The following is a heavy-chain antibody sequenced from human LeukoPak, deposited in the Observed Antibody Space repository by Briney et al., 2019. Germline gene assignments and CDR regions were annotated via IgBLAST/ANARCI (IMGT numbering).Heavy chain of an antibody. CDR1: GFTFSSHA. J-gene: IGHJ4*02. CDR3: AKASTVTQYFDY. Sequence: GGSLRLSCAASGFTFSSHAMSWVRQAPGKGLEWVSAISGSGGSTYYADSVKGRFTISRDNSKNTLYLQMNSLRAEDTAVYYCAKASTVTQYFDYWGQGTLVTVSS. V-gene: IGHV3-23*01. CDR2: ISGSGGST. D-gene: IGHD4-17*01.